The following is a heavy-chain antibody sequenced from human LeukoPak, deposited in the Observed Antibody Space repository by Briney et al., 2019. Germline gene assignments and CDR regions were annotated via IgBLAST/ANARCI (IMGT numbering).Heavy chain of an antibody. J-gene: IGHJ6*03. Sequence: ASVNVSCKASGYTFTRYDINWVRQATGQGLEWMGWMNPNSGNTGYAQKFQGRVTMTRNTSISTAYMELSSLRSEDTAVYYCARGGDGYSYYYYYMDVWGKGTTVTVSS. D-gene: IGHD5-24*01. CDR3: ARGGDGYSYYYYYMDV. CDR1: GYTFTRYD. CDR2: MNPNSGNT. V-gene: IGHV1-8*01.